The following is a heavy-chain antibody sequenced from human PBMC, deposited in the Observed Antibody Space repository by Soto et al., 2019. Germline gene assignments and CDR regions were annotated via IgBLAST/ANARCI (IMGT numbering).Heavy chain of an antibody. Sequence: GGSLRLSCAASGFIFTNYAMNWVRQAPGKELEWVSVIGGRGNSAYYADSVQGRFTISRDNSKNTLSLQMSSLTADDTAIYYCVREGRGSFDFWGRGTMVTVSS. CDR3: VREGRGSFDF. V-gene: IGHV3-23*01. D-gene: IGHD5-12*01. CDR2: IGGRGNSA. J-gene: IGHJ3*01. CDR1: GFIFTNYA.